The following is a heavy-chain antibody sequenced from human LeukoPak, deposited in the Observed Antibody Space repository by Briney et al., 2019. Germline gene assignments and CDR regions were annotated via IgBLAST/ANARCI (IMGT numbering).Heavy chain of an antibody. CDR2: IRSKANSYAT. CDR1: GFTLSGSA. Sequence: GGSLRLSCAASGFTLSGSAMHWVRQASGKGLEWVGRIRSKANSYATAYAASVKGRFTISRDDSKNTAYLQMNSLKTEDTAVYYCTRLKGGSTSWGQGTLVTVSS. CDR3: TRLKGGSTS. J-gene: IGHJ4*02. V-gene: IGHV3-73*01. D-gene: IGHD2-2*01.